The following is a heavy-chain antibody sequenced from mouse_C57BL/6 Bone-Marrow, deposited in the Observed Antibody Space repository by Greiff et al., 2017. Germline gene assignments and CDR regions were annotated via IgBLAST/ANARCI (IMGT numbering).Heavy chain of an antibody. Sequence: VKLVESGPGLVQPSQSLSITCTVSGFSLTSYGVHWVRQSPGKGLEWLGVIWRGGSTDYNAAFMSRLSITKDNSKSQVFFKMNSLQADDTAIYYCAKNRGLREAWFAYWGQGTLVTVSA. J-gene: IGHJ3*01. D-gene: IGHD2-4*01. CDR3: AKNRGLREAWFAY. V-gene: IGHV2-5*01. CDR1: GFSLTSYG. CDR2: IWRGGST.